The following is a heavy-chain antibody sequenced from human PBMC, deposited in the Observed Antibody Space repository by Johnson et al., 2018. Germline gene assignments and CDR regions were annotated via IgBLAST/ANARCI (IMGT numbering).Heavy chain of an antibody. V-gene: IGHV3-74*01. D-gene: IGHD4-23*01. CDR3: VRGRWQVWA. J-gene: IGHJ3*01. Sequence: EVQPLETGGGLVQPGGSXRLYCAASGFTFSNYWMHWVRQAPGTGLVWVAHLTDDGSTTTYADSVKGRFTISRDNAETTLYLQRNNLRAEVTAVYYCVRGRWQVWAWGQGTMVTVSS. CDR1: GFTFSNYW. CDR2: LTDDGSTT.